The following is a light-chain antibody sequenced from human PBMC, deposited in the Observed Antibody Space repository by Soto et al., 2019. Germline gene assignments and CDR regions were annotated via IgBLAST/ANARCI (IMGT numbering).Light chain of an antibody. CDR3: SSYAGSNTFVV. CDR1: SSDVGGYNY. CDR2: EVS. J-gene: IGLJ2*01. V-gene: IGLV2-8*01. Sequence: QSALTQPPSASGSPGQSVTISCTGTSSDVGGYNYVSWYQQHPGKAPKLMIYEVSNRPSGVPDRFSGSKSGNTASLTVSGLQAEDEADYYCSSYAGSNTFVVFGGGTQLTVL.